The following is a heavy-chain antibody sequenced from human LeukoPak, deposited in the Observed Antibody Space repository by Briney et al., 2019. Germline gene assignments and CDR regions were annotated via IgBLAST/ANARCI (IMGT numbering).Heavy chain of an antibody. CDR2: INPNSGGT. V-gene: IGHV1-2*02. D-gene: IGHD1-26*01. CDR3: ARGGSHKLSSYDY. CDR1: GYTFTVYY. Sequence: ASVKVSCKASGYTFTVYYMHWVRQAPGQGGERMGWINPNSGGTNYAQKFQGRVTMTRDTSISTAYMELSRLRPDDTAVYYCARGGSHKLSSYDYWGQGTLVTVSS. J-gene: IGHJ4*02.